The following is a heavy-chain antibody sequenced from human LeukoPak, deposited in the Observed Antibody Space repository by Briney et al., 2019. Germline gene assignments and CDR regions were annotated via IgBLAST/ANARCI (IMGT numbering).Heavy chain of an antibody. CDR2: ISGSGVST. Sequence: PGGTLRLSCAASGYTFSSYAMSWVRRAPGKGLERVSDISGSGVSTYYAYSVKVPFTIPKDNSKNTLYLQMNSLRAEDTAVYHCAKDQRVVQPYYFDYWGQGTLVTVSS. V-gene: IGHV3-23*01. CDR1: GYTFSSYA. CDR3: AKDQRVVQPYYFDY. D-gene: IGHD3-3*01. J-gene: IGHJ4*02.